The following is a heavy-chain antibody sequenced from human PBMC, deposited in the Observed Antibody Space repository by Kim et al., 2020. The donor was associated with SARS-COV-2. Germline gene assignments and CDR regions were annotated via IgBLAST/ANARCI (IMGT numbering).Heavy chain of an antibody. Sequence: ASVKGRFTISRDDSKNTAYLQMNSLKTEDTAVYYCTRLESGSYYYYGMDVWGQGTTVTVSS. V-gene: IGHV3-73*01. CDR3: TRLESGSYYYYGMDV. J-gene: IGHJ6*02. D-gene: IGHD1-26*01.